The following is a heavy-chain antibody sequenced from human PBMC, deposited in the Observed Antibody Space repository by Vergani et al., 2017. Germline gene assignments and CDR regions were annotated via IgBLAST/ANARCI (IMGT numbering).Heavy chain of an antibody. CDR1: GESFSGYY. J-gene: IGHJ4*02. V-gene: IGHV4-34*01. CDR2: INHGGST. CDR3: ARLSLGSTSDY. Sequence: QVQLQQWGAGLLKPSETLSLTRAVYGESFSGYYWSWIRQPPGKGLEWIGEINHGGSTNYSPSLKSRVTISVDTSKNQFSLKLNSVTAADTAVYYCARLSLGSTSDYWGQGTLVTVSS. D-gene: IGHD6-13*01.